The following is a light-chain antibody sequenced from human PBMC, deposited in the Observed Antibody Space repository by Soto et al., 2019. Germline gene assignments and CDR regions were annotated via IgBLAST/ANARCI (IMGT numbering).Light chain of an antibody. Sequence: EIVLTQSPGTLSLSPGERATLSCRASQSVSSSYLAWYQQKPGQAPRLLIYGACSRATGIPDRFSGSGSGTDFTLTSSRLEPEDFAVYYCQQYGSPITFGQGTRLEIK. CDR3: QQYGSPIT. V-gene: IGKV3-20*01. J-gene: IGKJ5*01. CDR1: QSVSSSY. CDR2: GAC.